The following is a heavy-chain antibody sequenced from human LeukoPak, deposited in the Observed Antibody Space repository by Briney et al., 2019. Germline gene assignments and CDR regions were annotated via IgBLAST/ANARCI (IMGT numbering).Heavy chain of an antibody. J-gene: IGHJ6*02. CDR3: ARGSSRSSGGVSYYYGMDV. Sequence: SGTLSLTCAVYGGSFSSYYWSWIRQPPGKGLEWIGDINHSGSTNYNPSLKSRVTISIDTSKNQFSLKLSSVTAADTAVYYCARGSSRSSGGVSYYYGMDVWGQGTTVTVSS. D-gene: IGHD6-6*01. V-gene: IGHV4-34*01. CDR1: GGSFSSYY. CDR2: INHSGST.